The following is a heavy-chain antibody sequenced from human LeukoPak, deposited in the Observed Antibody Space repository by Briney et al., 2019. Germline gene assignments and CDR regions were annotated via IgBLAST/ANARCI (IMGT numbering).Heavy chain of an antibody. J-gene: IGHJ4*02. D-gene: IGHD5-18*01. CDR1: GFTFGDYA. CDR2: IRSKAYGGTT. V-gene: IGHV3-49*04. CDR3: TRDRFGDTAMAHPDY. Sequence: GGSLRLSCTASGFTFGDYAMSWVRQAPGKGLEWVGFIRSKAYGGTTEYAASVKGRFTISRDDSKSIAYLQMNSLKIEDTAVYYCTRDRFGDTAMAHPDYWGQGTLVTVSS.